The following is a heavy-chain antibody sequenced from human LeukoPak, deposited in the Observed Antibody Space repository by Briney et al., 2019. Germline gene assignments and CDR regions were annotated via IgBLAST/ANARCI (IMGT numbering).Heavy chain of an antibody. J-gene: IGHJ4*02. Sequence: SQTLSHTCTVSGGSISSGSYYWSWIRQPAGKGLEWIGRIYTSGSTNYNPSLKSRVTISVDTSKNQFSLKLSSVTAADTAVYYCARAGYSYGYWIFDYWGQGTLVTVSS. CDR3: ARAGYSYGYWIFDY. CDR2: IYTSGST. CDR1: GGSISSGSYY. V-gene: IGHV4-61*02. D-gene: IGHD5-18*01.